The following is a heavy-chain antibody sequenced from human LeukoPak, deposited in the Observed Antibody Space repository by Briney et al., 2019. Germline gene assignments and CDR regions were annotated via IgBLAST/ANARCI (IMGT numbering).Heavy chain of an antibody. CDR1: GFTFSRYW. J-gene: IGHJ6*03. D-gene: IGHD6-6*01. V-gene: IGHV3-7*01. CDR3: ARADSSIAARLSRSSIFNYYYYMDV. Sequence: GSLRLSCAASGFTFSRYWMNWVRQAPGKGLEWVANINEDGSEKYYVDSVKGRFTISRDNAKNSLYLQMNSLRAEDTAVYYCARADSSIAARLSRSSIFNYYYYMDVWGKGTTVTVSS. CDR2: INEDGSEK.